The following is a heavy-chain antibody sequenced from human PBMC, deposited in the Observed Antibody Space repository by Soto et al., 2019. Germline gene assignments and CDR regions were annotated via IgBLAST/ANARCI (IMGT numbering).Heavy chain of an antibody. CDR1: GGTFSSYA. V-gene: IGHV1-69*01. CDR2: IIPIFGTA. D-gene: IGHD2-2*01. CDR3: AREGGLGYCSSTSCYADMMGYFDY. J-gene: IGHJ4*02. Sequence: QVQLVQSGAEVKKPGSSVKVSCKASGGTFSSYAISWARQAPGQGLEWMGGIIPIFGTANYAQKFQGRVTITADESTSTAYMELSSLRSEDTAVYYCAREGGLGYCSSTSCYADMMGYFDYWGQGTLVTVSS.